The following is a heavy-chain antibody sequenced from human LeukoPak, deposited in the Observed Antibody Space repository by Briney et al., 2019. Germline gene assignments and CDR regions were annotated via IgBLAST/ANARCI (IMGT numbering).Heavy chain of an antibody. CDR1: GGTFSSYA. J-gene: IGHJ4*02. D-gene: IGHD5-24*01. CDR2: IIPIFGTA. Sequence: ASVKVSCKASGGTFSSYAISWVRQAPGQGLEWMGGIIPIFGTANYAQKFQGRVTITADESTSTAYMELSNLRSEDTAVYYCARGSERWPAIYRGYYFDYWGQGTLVTVSS. CDR3: ARGSERWPAIYRGYYFDY. V-gene: IGHV1-69*13.